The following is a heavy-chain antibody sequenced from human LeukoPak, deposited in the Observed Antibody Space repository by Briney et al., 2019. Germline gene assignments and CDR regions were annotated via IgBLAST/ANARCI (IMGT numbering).Heavy chain of an antibody. V-gene: IGHV1-8*01. Sequence: ASVKVSCTASGYTFTSYDINWVRQAPGQGLEWMGWMNPNSGNTGYAQKFQGRVTMTRNTSISTAYMELSSLRSEDTAVYYCARGSILGATTGYYFDYWGQGTLVTVSS. D-gene: IGHD1-26*01. CDR2: MNPNSGNT. CDR1: GYTFTSYD. J-gene: IGHJ4*02. CDR3: ARGSILGATTGYYFDY.